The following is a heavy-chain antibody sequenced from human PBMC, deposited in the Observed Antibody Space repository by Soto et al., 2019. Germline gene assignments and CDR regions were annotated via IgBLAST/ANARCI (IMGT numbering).Heavy chain of an antibody. CDR3: AKGGRQWLVTSDFNY. J-gene: IGHJ4*02. D-gene: IGHD6-19*01. V-gene: IGHV3-30*18. CDR2: VSHDGRNT. CDR1: GFTFSDYA. Sequence: GGSLRLSCAASGFTFSDYAMHWVRQARGKGLEWVAVVSHDGRNTHYADSVKGRFTISRDSSKNTVSLEMISLRAEDTAVYDCAKGGRQWLVTSDFNYWGQGA.